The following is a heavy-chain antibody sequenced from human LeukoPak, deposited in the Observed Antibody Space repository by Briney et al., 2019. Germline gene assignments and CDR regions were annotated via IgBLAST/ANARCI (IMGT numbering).Heavy chain of an antibody. CDR2: TYYRSKWYN. D-gene: IGHD6-13*01. J-gene: IGHJ4*02. CDR3: ARVIIKASAGYFDY. V-gene: IGHV6-1*01. CDR1: GDSVYSNSAA. Sequence: SQTLSLTCAISGDSVYSNSAAWHWIRQSPSRGLEWQGKTYYRSKWYNDYAVSVKSRITINTDTSKNQFSPQLNSVTPEDTAVYYCARVIIKASAGYFDYWGQGTLVTVSS.